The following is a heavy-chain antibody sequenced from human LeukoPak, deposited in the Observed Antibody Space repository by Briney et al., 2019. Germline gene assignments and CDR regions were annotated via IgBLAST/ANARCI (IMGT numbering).Heavy chain of an antibody. V-gene: IGHV4-4*07. CDR1: GGSISSYY. D-gene: IGHD6-13*01. CDR3: ARHRRRSWYESYYYYYGMDV. CDR2: IYTSGST. J-gene: IGHJ6*02. Sequence: ASETLSLTCTVSGGSISSYYWSWIRQPAGKGLEWIGRIYTSGSTNYNPSLKSRVTMSVDTSKNQFSLKLSSVTAADTAVYYCARHRRRSWYESYYYYYGMDVWGQGTTVTVSS.